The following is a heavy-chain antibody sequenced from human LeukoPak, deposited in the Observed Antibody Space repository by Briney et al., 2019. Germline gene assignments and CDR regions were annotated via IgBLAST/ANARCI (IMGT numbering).Heavy chain of an antibody. D-gene: IGHD6-13*01. Sequence: GGSLRLSCAASGFTFSSYAMNWVRQAPGKGLEWVSVISGNGGSSYYADSVRGRFTISRDNSNNTLYLQMNSLRAEDTAVYYCAKDPSSNWHTNFDYWGQEPWSPSPQ. CDR3: AKDPSSNWHTNFDY. J-gene: IGHJ4*01. CDR2: ISGNGGSS. CDR1: GFTFSSYA. V-gene: IGHV3-23*01.